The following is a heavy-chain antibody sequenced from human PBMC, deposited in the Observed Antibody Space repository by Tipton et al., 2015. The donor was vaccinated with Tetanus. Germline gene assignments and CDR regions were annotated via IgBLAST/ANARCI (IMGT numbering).Heavy chain of an antibody. V-gene: IGHV4-31*02. D-gene: IGHD6-13*01. CDR2: IYHTGAA. CDR1: GEALVRGGYY. Sequence: GEALVRGGYYWTWIRHLPGKGLEWIGYIYHTGAAHYNPSLKSRVTLSVDMSKNQFFLKMISMTAADTAVYFCARDFGSNHNWFDPWGQGTRVTVSS. CDR3: ARDFGSNHNWFDP. J-gene: IGHJ5*02.